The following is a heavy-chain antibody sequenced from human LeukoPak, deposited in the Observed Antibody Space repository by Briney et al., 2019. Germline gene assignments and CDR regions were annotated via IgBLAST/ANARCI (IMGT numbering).Heavy chain of an antibody. CDR2: IFRTGNI. CDR1: GFTVSATY. V-gene: IGHV3-66*04. J-gene: IGHJ3*01. D-gene: IGHD3-22*01. Sequence: PGGSLRLSCAVSGFTVSATYIGWVSQAPGKGLDWVSVIFRTGNIFYADSVRGRFSISRDNSKNTLSLQMSSLRAEDTAVYFCAGLSDDSGGPSPLAFDVWGQGTMVTVAS. CDR3: AGLSDDSGGPSPLAFDV.